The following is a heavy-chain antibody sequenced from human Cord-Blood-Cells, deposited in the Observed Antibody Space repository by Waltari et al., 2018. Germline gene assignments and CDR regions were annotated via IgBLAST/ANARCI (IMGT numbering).Heavy chain of an antibody. CDR3: ARVITGGEWYFDL. J-gene: IGHJ2*01. D-gene: IGHD3-16*01. CDR2: ISAYNGNT. Sequence: QVQLVQSGAEVKKPGASVKVSCKASGYPFTSSGISWLRRAPGQGREWMGWISAYNGNTNYAQKLQGRVTMTTDTSTSTAYMELRSLRSDDTAVYYCARVITGGEWYFDLWGRGTLVTVSS. CDR1: GYPFTSSG. V-gene: IGHV1-18*04.